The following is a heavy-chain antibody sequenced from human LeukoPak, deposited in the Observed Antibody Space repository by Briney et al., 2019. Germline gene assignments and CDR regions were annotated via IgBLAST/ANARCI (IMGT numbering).Heavy chain of an antibody. CDR2: VTRSSIYT. CDR1: GFTFSSYS. Sequence: GGSLRLSCAGSGFTFSSYSMTWVRQAPGEGLEWVSSVTRSSIYTYYADSVKGRFTISRDNAKKSLYLEMNNLRVEDTGIYYCVRWPEGPWGQGIRVTVSS. D-gene: IGHD2-15*01. V-gene: IGHV3-21*01. J-gene: IGHJ5*02. CDR3: VRWPEGP.